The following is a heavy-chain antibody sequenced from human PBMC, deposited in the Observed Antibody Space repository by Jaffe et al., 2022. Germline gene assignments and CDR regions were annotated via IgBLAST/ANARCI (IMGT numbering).Heavy chain of an antibody. Sequence: QLQLQESGPGLVKPSETLSLTCTVSGGSISSSSYYWGWIRQPPGKGLEWIGSIYYSGSTYYNPSLKSRVTISVDTSKNQFSLKLSSVTAADTAVYYCARHRSRSENIVATFGGYDAFDIWGQGTMVTVSS. CDR3: ARHRSRSENIVATFGGYDAFDI. V-gene: IGHV4-39*01. D-gene: IGHD5-12*01. CDR2: IYYSGST. CDR1: GGSISSSSYY. J-gene: IGHJ3*02.